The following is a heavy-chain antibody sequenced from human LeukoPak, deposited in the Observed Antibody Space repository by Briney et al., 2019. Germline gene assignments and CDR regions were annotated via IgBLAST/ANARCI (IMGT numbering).Heavy chain of an antibody. Sequence: GGSLRLSCAASGFTFSSYAMSWVRQAPGKGLEWVSAISGSGGSTYYIDSVRDRFTVSRDNSKNIVYLQMNSLRAEDAALYYCTTPGDSGWYNHWGQGTLVTVSS. D-gene: IGHD6-19*01. J-gene: IGHJ4*02. CDR2: ISGSGGST. CDR3: TTPGDSGWYNH. V-gene: IGHV3-23*01. CDR1: GFTFSSYA.